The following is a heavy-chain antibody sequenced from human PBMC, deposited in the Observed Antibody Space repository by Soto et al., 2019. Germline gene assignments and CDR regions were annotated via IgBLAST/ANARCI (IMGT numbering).Heavy chain of an antibody. CDR2: ISAYNGNT. CDR1: GYTFTSYG. J-gene: IGHJ5*02. D-gene: IGHD4-17*01. Sequence: ASVKVSCKASGYTFTSYGISWVQQAPGQGLEWMGWISAYNGNTNYAQKLQGRVTMTTDTSTSTAYMELRSLRSDDTAVYYCARASGFYDYGDPFDPWGQGTLVTVSS. CDR3: ARASGFYDYGDPFDP. V-gene: IGHV1-18*01.